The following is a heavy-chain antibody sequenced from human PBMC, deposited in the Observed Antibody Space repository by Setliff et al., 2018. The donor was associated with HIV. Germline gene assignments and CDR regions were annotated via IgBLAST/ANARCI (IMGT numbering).Heavy chain of an antibody. J-gene: IGHJ3*02. CDR2: ISWSSGNI. CDR3: VKDYAHLYAFDI. Sequence: QPGGSLRLSCTASGFAFESYAMHWVRQAPGKGLEWVSGISWSSGNIVYADSVKGRFTISRDNAKNSLYLQMNSLRVEDTAFYYCVKDYAHLYAFDIWGQGTMVTVSS. V-gene: IGHV3-9*01. D-gene: IGHD3-16*01. CDR1: GFAFESYA.